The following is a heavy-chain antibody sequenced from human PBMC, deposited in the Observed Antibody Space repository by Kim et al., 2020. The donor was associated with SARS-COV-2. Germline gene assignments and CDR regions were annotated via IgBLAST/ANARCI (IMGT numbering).Heavy chain of an antibody. V-gene: IGHV3-11*06. CDR2: ISSSSSYT. CDR3: AREVQGYSSRSFDY. CDR1: GFTFSDYY. Sequence: GGSLRLSCAASGFTFSDYYMSWIRQAPGKGLEWVSYISSSSSYTNYADSVKGRFTISRDNAKNSLYLQMNSLRAEDTAVYYCAREVQGYSSRSFDYWGQGTLVTVSS. D-gene: IGHD6-13*01. J-gene: IGHJ4*02.